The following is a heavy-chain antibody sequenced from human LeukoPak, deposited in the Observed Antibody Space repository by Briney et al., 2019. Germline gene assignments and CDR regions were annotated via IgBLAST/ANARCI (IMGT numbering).Heavy chain of an antibody. CDR1: GFTFSTYS. J-gene: IGHJ4*02. CDR3: ARDRDTDWYFDS. D-gene: IGHD2-2*02. V-gene: IGHV3-21*06. CDR2: ISSRSNII. Sequence: GGSLRLSCAASGFTFSTYSMNWVRQAPGRGLEWVSSISSRSNIIYYADSMKGRFTISRDNAKNSLYLLMNSLRAEDTAVYYCARDRDTDWYFDSWGQGTLVTVSS.